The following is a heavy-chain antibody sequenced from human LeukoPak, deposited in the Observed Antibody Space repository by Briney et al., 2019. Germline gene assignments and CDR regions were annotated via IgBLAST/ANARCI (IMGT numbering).Heavy chain of an antibody. Sequence: GGSLRLSCAASGFTFSNYPMSWVRRAPGKGLEWVSAITGRADRTLYGDPVRGRFTISRDNSKNTLYLQMNSLRAEDTAVYYCARDKIAAAGTGFDYWGQGTLVTVSS. J-gene: IGHJ4*02. CDR3: ARDKIAAAGTGFDY. CDR1: GFTFSNYP. D-gene: IGHD6-13*01. CDR2: ITGRADRT. V-gene: IGHV3-23*01.